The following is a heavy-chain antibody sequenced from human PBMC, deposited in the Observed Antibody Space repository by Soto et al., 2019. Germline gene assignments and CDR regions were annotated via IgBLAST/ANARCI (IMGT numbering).Heavy chain of an antibody. V-gene: IGHV3-30-3*01. D-gene: IGHD3-22*01. CDR2: ISYDGSNK. Sequence: ESGGGVVQPGRSLRLSCAASGFTFSSYAMHWVRQAPGKGLEWVAVISYDGSNKYYADSVKGRFTISRDNSKNTLYLQMNSLRAEDTAVYYCARPSIVVVTLGAFDIWGQGTMVTVSS. CDR1: GFTFSSYA. CDR3: ARPSIVVVTLGAFDI. J-gene: IGHJ3*02.